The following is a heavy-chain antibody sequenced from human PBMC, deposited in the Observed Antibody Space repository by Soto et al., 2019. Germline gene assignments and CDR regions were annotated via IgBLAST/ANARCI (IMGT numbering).Heavy chain of an antibody. Sequence: PGGSLRLSCAASGFTFDDYAMHWVRQAPGKGLEWVSGISWNSGSIAYADSVKGRFTISGDNAKSSLYLQMNSLRTEDTALYYCAKDHGYSYGYQDYWGQGTLVTVSS. V-gene: IGHV3-9*01. D-gene: IGHD5-18*01. J-gene: IGHJ4*02. CDR2: ISWNSGSI. CDR1: GFTFDDYA. CDR3: AKDHGYSYGYQDY.